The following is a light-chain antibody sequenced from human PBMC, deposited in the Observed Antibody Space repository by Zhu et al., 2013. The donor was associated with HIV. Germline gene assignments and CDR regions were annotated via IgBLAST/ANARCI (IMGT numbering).Light chain of an antibody. Sequence: IQMTQSPSSLSASIGDRVTITCRASLGISTASAWYQQKPGKPPKLLISDASNLESGVPLRFSGSGSGTNFTLTINSLQPDDFATYHCQQFNRYPITFGQGTRLDIK. CDR3: QQFNRYPIT. CDR2: DAS. V-gene: IGKV1-13*02. CDR1: LGISTA. J-gene: IGKJ5*01.